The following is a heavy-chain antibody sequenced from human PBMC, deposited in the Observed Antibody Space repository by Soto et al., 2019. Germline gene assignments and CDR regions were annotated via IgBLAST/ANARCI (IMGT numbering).Heavy chain of an antibody. J-gene: IGHJ4*02. CDR3: SSNGSN. V-gene: IGHV4-39*01. Sequence: ETLSVTCTGSGVSISNSRYYWGWIRRPPGKGLEWIGTIYYSGITYYNPSLKSRVTISVDTSKNQFSLKLTSVTAADTAVYYCSSNGSNWCKGTRVTVYS. CDR2: IYYSGIT. CDR1: GVSISNSRYY.